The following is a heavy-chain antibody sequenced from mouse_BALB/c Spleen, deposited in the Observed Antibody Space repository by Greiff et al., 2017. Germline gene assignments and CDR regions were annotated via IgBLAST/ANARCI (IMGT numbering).Heavy chain of an antibody. CDR1: GYTFTSYW. CDR2: IYPGSGST. D-gene: IGHD2-1*01. J-gene: IGHJ4*01. V-gene: IGHV1S22*01. Sequence: LQQPGSELVRPGASVKLSCKASGYTFTSYWMHWVKQRPGQGLEWIGNIYPGSGSTNYDEKFKSKATLTVDTSSSTAYMQLSSLTSDDSAVYYCTKGGNYGAMDYWGQGTSVTVSS. CDR3: TKGGNYGAMDY.